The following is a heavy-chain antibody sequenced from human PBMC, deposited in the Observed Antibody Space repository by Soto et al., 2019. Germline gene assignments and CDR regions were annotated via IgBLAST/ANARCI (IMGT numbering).Heavy chain of an antibody. D-gene: IGHD1-1*01. CDR3: ARARLANGTTVSWFDP. CDR2: ISFDGSNK. V-gene: IGHV3-30*19. CDR1: GFTFSSYG. J-gene: IGHJ5*02. Sequence: AWSLRLSCAASGFTFSSYGMHWVRQAPGKGLEWLAFISFDGSNKHYADSVKGRFTISRDNSKNTLSLQMNSLRAEDTAVYYCARARLANGTTVSWFDPWGQGTLVTVSS.